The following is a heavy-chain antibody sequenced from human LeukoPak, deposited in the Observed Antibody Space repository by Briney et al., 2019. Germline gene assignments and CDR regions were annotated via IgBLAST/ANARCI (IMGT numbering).Heavy chain of an antibody. CDR3: ARDIGGYYYFDY. CDR1: GYTFTSYG. Sequence: SVKVSCKASGYTFTSYGISWVRQAPGQGLEWMGGIIPIFGTANYAQKFQGRVTITADESTSTAYMELSSLRSEDTAVYYCARDIGGYYYFDYWGQGTLVTVSS. V-gene: IGHV1-69*13. CDR2: IIPIFGTA. D-gene: IGHD3-22*01. J-gene: IGHJ4*02.